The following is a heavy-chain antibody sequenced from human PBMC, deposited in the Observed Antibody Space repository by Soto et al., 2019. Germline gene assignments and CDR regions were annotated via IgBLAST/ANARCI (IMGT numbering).Heavy chain of an antibody. D-gene: IGHD3-3*01. J-gene: IGHJ3*02. CDR3: ASADRYYDFCSGYSRSAFDI. Sequence: GGSLRLSCAASGFTFDDYGMSWVRQAPGKGLEWVSGINWNGGSTGYADSVKGRFTISRDNAKNSLYLQMNSLRAEDTALYHCASADRYYDFCSGYSRSAFDIWRQGTMVTVS. CDR1: GFTFDDYG. CDR2: INWNGGST. V-gene: IGHV3-20*01.